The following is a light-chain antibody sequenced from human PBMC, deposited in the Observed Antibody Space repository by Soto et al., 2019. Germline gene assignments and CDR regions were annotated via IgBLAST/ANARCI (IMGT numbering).Light chain of an antibody. CDR1: QSVSSN. CDR2: GAS. V-gene: IGKV3-15*01. CDR3: QQYNNWPPLT. Sequence: IVMTQSPDTLSVSPGERATLSCRASQSVSSNLAWYQQKPGQAPRLLIYGASTRATGIPARFSGSGSGTEFTLTISSLQSEDFAVYYCQQYNNWPPLTFGGGTTVEIK. J-gene: IGKJ4*01.